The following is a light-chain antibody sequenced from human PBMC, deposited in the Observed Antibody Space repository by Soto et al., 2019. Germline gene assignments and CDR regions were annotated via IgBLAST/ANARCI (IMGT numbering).Light chain of an antibody. J-gene: IGKJ2*01. Sequence: EIVLTQSPATLSLSPGERATLSCRASQSVSSYLAWYQQKPGQAPRLLIYDASNRATGIPARFSGSGSGTDFTLTISSLEHEDFVAYYCQQRSNWPPYTFGQGTKLEIK. CDR2: DAS. CDR3: QQRSNWPPYT. V-gene: IGKV3-11*01. CDR1: QSVSSY.